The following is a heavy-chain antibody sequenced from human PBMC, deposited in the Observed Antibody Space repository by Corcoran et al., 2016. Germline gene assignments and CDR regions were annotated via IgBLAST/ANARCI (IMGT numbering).Heavy chain of an antibody. Sequence: EVQLVESGGGLVQPGGSLRLSCAASGFTFSSYWMSWVRQAPGKGLEWVANIKQDGSEKYYVDSVKGRFTISRDNAKNSLYLQMNSLRAEDTAVYYCARVVYYDSSGYSCWFDPWGQGTLVTVSS. J-gene: IGHJ5*02. CDR1: GFTFSSYW. D-gene: IGHD3-22*01. CDR2: IKQDGSEK. CDR3: ARVVYYDSSGYSCWFDP. V-gene: IGHV3-7*03.